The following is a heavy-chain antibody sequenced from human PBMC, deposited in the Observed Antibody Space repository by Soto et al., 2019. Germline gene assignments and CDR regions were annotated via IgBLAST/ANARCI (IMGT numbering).Heavy chain of an antibody. D-gene: IGHD3-10*01. CDR2: IWYDGSNK. V-gene: IGHV3-33*01. CDR3: ARDRGYQTYSFDS. Sequence: QVQLVESGGGVVQPGRSLRLSCAASGFTFSSYGMHWVRQAPGKGLEWVAVIWYDGSNKYYADSVKGRFTISRDNSKNTLYLQMNSLRAEDTAVYYCARDRGYQTYSFDSWGQGTLGTVSS. CDR1: GFTFSSYG. J-gene: IGHJ4*02.